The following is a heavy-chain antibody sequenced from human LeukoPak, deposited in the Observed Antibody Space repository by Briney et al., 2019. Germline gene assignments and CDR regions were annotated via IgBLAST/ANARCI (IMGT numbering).Heavy chain of an antibody. CDR1: GFTFSSYS. CDR3: VRGDQEASEPAFDY. J-gene: IGHJ4*02. D-gene: IGHD1-14*01. CDR2: ISSGGSTI. Sequence: GGSLRLSCAASGFTFSSYSMNWVRQAPGKGLEWVSYISSGGSTIYYADSVRGRYTISRDTAKNSLYLEMNSLRDEDTAMYYCVRGDQEASEPAFDYWGQGTLVTVSS. V-gene: IGHV3-48*02.